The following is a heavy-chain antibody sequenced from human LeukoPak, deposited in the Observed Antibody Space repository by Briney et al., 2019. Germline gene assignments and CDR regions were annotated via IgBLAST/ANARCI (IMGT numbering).Heavy chain of an antibody. CDR1: GFSVSSNY. Sequence: GGSLRLSCAASGFSVSSNYMSWVRQAPGKGLEWVSIIYSGGSTDYADSVKGRFTISRDNSKNTLYLQMNSLRAEDTAVYYCARVTVGATADYLDYWGQGTLVTVSS. V-gene: IGHV3-53*01. CDR3: ARVTVGATADYLDY. D-gene: IGHD1-26*01. J-gene: IGHJ4*02. CDR2: IYSGGST.